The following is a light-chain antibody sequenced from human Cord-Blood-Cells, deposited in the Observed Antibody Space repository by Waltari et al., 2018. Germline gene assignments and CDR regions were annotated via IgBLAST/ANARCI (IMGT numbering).Light chain of an antibody. CDR2: KAS. Sequence: DIQMTQSPSTLSASVGDRVTITCRASQSISSWLAWYQQKPGKAPKLLIYKASSLESGVPSRFSGSGSGTEFTLTISSLQPDDFATYYCQQYNSYSPLAFGQGTKVKIK. J-gene: IGKJ1*01. CDR1: QSISSW. V-gene: IGKV1-5*03. CDR3: QQYNSYSPLA.